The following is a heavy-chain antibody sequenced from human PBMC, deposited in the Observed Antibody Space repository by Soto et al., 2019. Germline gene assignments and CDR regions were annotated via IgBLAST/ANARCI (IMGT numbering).Heavy chain of an antibody. Sequence: PSETLSLTCTVSGGSISSYYWSWIRQPPGKGLEWIGYIYYSGSTNYNPSLKSRVTISVDTSKNQFSLKLSSVTAADTAVYYCARATLDSSGWSHFDYWGQGTLVTVSS. V-gene: IGHV4-59*13. CDR3: ARATLDSSGWSHFDY. D-gene: IGHD6-19*01. CDR2: IYYSGST. CDR1: GGSISSYY. J-gene: IGHJ4*02.